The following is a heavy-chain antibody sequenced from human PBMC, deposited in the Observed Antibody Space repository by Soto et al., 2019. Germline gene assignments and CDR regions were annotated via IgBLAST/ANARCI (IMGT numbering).Heavy chain of an antibody. CDR2: INPNSGGT. V-gene: IGHV1-2*04. CDR3: ARAAAGYCSSTSCYGVGNWFDP. D-gene: IGHD2-2*01. J-gene: IGHJ5*02. CDR1: GSTFTGYY. Sequence: ASVKVSCQASGSTFTGYYMHWVRQAPGQGLEWMGWINPNSGGTNYAQKFQGWVTRTRDTSISTAYMELSRLRSDDTAVYYCARAAAGYCSSTSCYGVGNWFDPWGQGTLVTVSS.